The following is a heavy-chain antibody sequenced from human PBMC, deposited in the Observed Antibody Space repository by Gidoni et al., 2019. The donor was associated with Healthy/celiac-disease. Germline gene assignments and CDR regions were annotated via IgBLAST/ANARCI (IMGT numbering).Heavy chain of an antibody. J-gene: IGHJ4*02. CDR3: AKDPHGDYPSDY. Sequence: EVQLLESGGGLVQPGGSLSLSCAASGFPFSSYAMSWVRQAPGKGLEWVSAISGSGGSTYYADSVKGRFTISRDNSKNTLYLQMNSLRAEDTAVYYCAKDPHGDYPSDYWGQGTLVTVSS. D-gene: IGHD4-17*01. CDR2: ISGSGGST. V-gene: IGHV3-23*01. CDR1: GFPFSSYA.